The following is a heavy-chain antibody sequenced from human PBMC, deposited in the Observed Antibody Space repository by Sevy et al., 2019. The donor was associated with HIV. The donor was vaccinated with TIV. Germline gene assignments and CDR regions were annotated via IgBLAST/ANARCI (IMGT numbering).Heavy chain of an antibody. CDR1: GYTFTSYG. V-gene: IGHV1-18*01. Sequence: ASVKVSCKASGYTFTSYGISWVRQAPGQGLEWMGWISTYNGNTNYSQKLQGRVTMTTDTSTSTAYMELRRLRSDDTAVYYCAREEDYGSYYFDYWGQGTLVTVSS. J-gene: IGHJ4*02. CDR2: ISTYNGNT. D-gene: IGHD1-26*01. CDR3: AREEDYGSYYFDY.